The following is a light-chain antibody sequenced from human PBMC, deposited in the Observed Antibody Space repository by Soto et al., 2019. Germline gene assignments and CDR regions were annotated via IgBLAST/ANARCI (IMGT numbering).Light chain of an antibody. CDR3: RHSYRTPTST. J-gene: IGKJ5*01. CDR2: AKX. V-gene: IGKV1-39*01. Sequence: DVQVTQSPSSLSSSVGDRVTISXRASQSITNYLNWYPQKTGKXTKVMXXAKXNLQSGVPSRFIGSGSGKDFTLTISSLQPDDFATYYCRHSYRTPTSTFGQGTRLEIK. CDR1: QSITNY.